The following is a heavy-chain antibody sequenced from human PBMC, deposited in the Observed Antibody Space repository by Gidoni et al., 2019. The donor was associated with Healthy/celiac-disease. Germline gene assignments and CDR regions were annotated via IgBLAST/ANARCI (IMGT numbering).Heavy chain of an antibody. Sequence: QLQLQESSPALVTPSETLSLTCPVSGCSISSRCYYWGWIRQPPGKGLEWLGSVYYSGSTYYNPSLKSRVTISVDTSKNQFSLRLSSVTAADTAVYYCAGLPTGDLEKGDFDIWGQGTMVTVSS. CDR3: AGLPTGDLEKGDFDI. J-gene: IGHJ3*02. CDR2: VYYSGST. D-gene: IGHD7-27*01. CDR1: GCSISSRCYY. V-gene: IGHV4-39*01.